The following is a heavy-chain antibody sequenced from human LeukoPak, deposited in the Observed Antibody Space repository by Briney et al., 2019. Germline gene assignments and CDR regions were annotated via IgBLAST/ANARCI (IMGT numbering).Heavy chain of an antibody. Sequence: GGSLRLSCAASEFTLSSYWMSWVRQAPGKGLEWVANINKDGSIKQYVDSVMGRFAISRDNAKNSLYLEMNSLRAEDTAVYHCARADVGRNMVTPGYWGQGTLVTVSS. D-gene: IGHD5-18*01. CDR2: INKDGSIK. J-gene: IGHJ4*02. V-gene: IGHV3-7*01. CDR1: EFTLSSYW. CDR3: ARADVGRNMVTPGY.